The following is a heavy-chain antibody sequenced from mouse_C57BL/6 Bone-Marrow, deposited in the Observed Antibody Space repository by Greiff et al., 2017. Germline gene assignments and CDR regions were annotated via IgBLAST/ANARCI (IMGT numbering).Heavy chain of an antibody. CDR2: IDPSDSYT. CDR1: GYTFTSYW. D-gene: IGHD3-2*02. CDR3: ARESSGYAMDY. J-gene: IGHJ4*01. V-gene: IGHV1-69*01. Sequence: QVQLQQPGAELVMPGASVKLSCKASGYTFTSYWMHWVKQRPGQGLEWIGEIDPSDSYTNYNQKVKGKSPLTVDKSSSTAYMQLSSLTSEDSAVYYCARESSGYAMDYWGQGTSVTVSS.